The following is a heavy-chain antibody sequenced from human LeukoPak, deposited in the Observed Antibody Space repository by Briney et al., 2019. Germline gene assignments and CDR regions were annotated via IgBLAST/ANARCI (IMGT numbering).Heavy chain of an antibody. J-gene: IGHJ4*02. V-gene: IGHV3-23*01. D-gene: IGHD3-22*01. CDR1: GFTFSSYA. CDR2: ISGSGGST. Sequence: GGSLRLSRAASGFTFSSYAMSWVRQAPGKGLEWVSAISGSGGSTYYADSVKGRFTISRDNSKNTLYLQMNSLRAEDTAVYYCAKDYYDSSGPPSGLDYWGQGTLVTVSS. CDR3: AKDYYDSSGPPSGLDY.